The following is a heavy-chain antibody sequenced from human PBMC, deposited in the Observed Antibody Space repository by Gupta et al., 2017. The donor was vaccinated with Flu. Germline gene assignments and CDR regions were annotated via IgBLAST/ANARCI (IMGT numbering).Heavy chain of an antibody. CDR3: ARHSGYDLFYGMDV. D-gene: IGHD5-12*01. CDR1: GGSISSYY. CDR2: IYYSGST. V-gene: IGHV4-59*08. J-gene: IGHJ6*02. Sequence: QVQLQESGPGLVKPSETLSLTCTVSGGSISSYYWSWIRQPPGKGLEWIGYIYYSGSTNYNPSLKSRVTISVDTSKNQFSLKLSSVTAADTAVYYCARHSGYDLFYGMDVWGQGTTVTVSS.